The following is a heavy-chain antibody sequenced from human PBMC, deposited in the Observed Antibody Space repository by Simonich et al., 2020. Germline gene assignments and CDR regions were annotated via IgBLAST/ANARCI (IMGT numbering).Heavy chain of an antibody. J-gene: IGHJ4*02. Sequence: QVQLVQSGAEVKKPGASVKVSCKASGYTFTSYGISWVRQAPGQGLEWMGWINAYNDNTNDAQKLQGRVTMTTDTSTSTAYMELRSLRSDDTAVYYCARASRGTWWYYYFDYWGQGTLVTVSS. CDR1: GYTFTSYG. CDR3: ARASRGTWWYYYFDY. V-gene: IGHV1-18*01. D-gene: IGHD2-15*01. CDR2: INAYNDNT.